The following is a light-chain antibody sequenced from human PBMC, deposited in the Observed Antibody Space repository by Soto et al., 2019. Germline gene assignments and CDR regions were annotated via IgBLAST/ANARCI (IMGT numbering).Light chain of an antibody. V-gene: IGKV3-20*01. CDR3: QEYGTSRT. Sequence: EIVLTQSPGTLSLSPGERATFSCRASQRLSSSSLAWDQQKPGQAPMLLIYGASRRAPGIPDRFSGSGSGTDFTLTIRRLEPEDFAVYFCQEYGTSRTFGQGTKVEIK. CDR2: GAS. J-gene: IGKJ1*01. CDR1: QRLSSSS.